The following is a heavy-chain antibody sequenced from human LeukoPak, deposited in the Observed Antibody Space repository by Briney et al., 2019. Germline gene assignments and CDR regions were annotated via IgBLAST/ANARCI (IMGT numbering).Heavy chain of an antibody. CDR2: INHSGST. J-gene: IGHJ6*03. CDR1: GGSFSGYY. CDR3: ARRLNWNRYYYYYYMDV. D-gene: IGHD1-1*01. Sequence: SETLSLTCAVYGGSFSGYYWSWIRQPPGEGLEWIGEINHSGSTNYNPSLKSRVTISVDTSKNQFSLKLSSVTAADTAVYYCARRLNWNRYYYYYYMDVWGKGTTVTVSS. V-gene: IGHV4-34*01.